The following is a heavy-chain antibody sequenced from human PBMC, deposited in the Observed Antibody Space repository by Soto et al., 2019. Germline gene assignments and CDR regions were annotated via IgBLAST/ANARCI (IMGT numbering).Heavy chain of an antibody. Sequence: SETLSLTCTVSGGSISSYYWSWIRQRPGTGQEWIGYSYYSGSTNYNPTLKRRVTISVDTSKQQSSLNLNPVPTTATTVYYSETRPWADDGSIFDPWGQGTLVTVSS. CDR1: GGSISSYY. CDR2: SYYSGST. D-gene: IGHD4-17*01. J-gene: IGHJ5*02. CDR3: ETRPWADDGSIFDP. V-gene: IGHV4-59*01.